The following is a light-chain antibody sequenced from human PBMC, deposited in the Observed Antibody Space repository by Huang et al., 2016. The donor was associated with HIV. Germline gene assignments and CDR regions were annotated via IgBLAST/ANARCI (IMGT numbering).Light chain of an antibody. V-gene: IGKV1-27*01. CDR2: AAS. Sequence: MTQSPPSLSASIGDRVTLTCRASRDISTFLAWYQQKPGKPPRLLIYAASILHSGVTSRISGGGSGTNFTLTISSLQPEDVANYYGQKYDSAPRTFGQGTKLEL. J-gene: IGKJ1*01. CDR3: QKYDSAPRT. CDR1: RDISTF.